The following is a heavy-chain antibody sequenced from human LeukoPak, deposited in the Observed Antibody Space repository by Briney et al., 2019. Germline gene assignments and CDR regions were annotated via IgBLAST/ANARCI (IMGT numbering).Heavy chain of an antibody. J-gene: IGHJ4*02. CDR1: GFTFSSYA. D-gene: IGHD3-22*01. V-gene: IGHV3-30*04. Sequence: PGRSLRLSCAASGFTFSSYAMHWVRQAPGKGLEWVAVISYDGSNKYYADSVKGRFTISRDNSKNTLYLQMNSLRAEDTAVYYCARIGYYDSSGYSTTHDYWGQGTLLTVSS. CDR3: ARIGYYDSSGYSTTHDY. CDR2: ISYDGSNK.